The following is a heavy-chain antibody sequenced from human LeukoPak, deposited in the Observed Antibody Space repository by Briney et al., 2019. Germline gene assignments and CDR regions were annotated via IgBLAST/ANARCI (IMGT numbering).Heavy chain of an antibody. J-gene: IGHJ4*02. CDR2: ISGSGGST. Sequence: GGSLRLSCAASGFTFSSYAMSWVRQAPGMGLEWVSAISGSGGSTYYADSVKGRFTISRDNSKNTLYLQMNSLRAEDTAVYYCARVKVSHFDYWGQGTLVTVSS. D-gene: IGHD2-8*01. CDR1: GFTFSSYA. V-gene: IGHV3-23*01. CDR3: ARVKVSHFDY.